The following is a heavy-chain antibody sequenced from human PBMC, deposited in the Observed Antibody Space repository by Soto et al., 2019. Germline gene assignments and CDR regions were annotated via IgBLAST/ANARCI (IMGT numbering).Heavy chain of an antibody. V-gene: IGHV3-23*01. Sequence: GGSLRLSCAAFGFTFSSYAMSWVRQAPGKGLEWVSAISGSGGSTYYADSVKGRFTISRDNSKNTLYLQMNSLRAEDTAVYYCAKGGEWLLVYYYYGMDVWGQGTTVTVSS. CDR1: GFTFSSYA. CDR3: AKGGEWLLVYYYYGMDV. D-gene: IGHD3-3*01. J-gene: IGHJ6*02. CDR2: ISGSGGST.